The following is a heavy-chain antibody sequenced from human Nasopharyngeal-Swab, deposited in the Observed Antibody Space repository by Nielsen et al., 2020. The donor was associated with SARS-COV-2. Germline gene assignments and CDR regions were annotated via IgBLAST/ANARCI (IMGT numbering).Heavy chain of an antibody. Sequence: ASVKVSCKASGYTFTSYGISWVRQAPGQGLEWMGWISAYNGNTNYAQKLQGRVTMTTDTSTSTAYMELRSLRSDDTAVYYCAREFDFWGGKYYYYYGMDVWGQGTTVTVSS. V-gene: IGHV1-18*01. CDR1: GYTFTSYG. CDR2: ISAYNGNT. CDR3: AREFDFWGGKYYYYYGMDV. D-gene: IGHD3-3*01. J-gene: IGHJ6*02.